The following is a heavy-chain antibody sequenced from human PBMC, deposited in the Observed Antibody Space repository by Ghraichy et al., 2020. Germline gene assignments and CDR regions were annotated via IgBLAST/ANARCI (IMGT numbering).Heavy chain of an antibody. J-gene: IGHJ6*02. Sequence: GGSLRLSCAASGFTFSSYSMNWVRQAPGKGLEWVSSISSSSSYIYYADSVKGRFTISRDNAKNSLYLQMNSLRAEDTAVYYCARTYDFWSGPSAYYYYGMDVWGQGTTVTVSS. D-gene: IGHD3-3*01. CDR2: ISSSSSYI. CDR3: ARTYDFWSGPSAYYYYGMDV. V-gene: IGHV3-21*01. CDR1: GFTFSSYS.